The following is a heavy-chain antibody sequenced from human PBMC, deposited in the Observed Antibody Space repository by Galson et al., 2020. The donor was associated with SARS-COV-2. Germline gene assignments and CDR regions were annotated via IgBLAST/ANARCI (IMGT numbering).Heavy chain of an antibody. CDR2: ISGSGGST. Sequence: GGSLRLSCAASGFTFSSYAMSWVRQAPGKGLEWVSAISGSGGSTYYADSVKGRFTISRDNSKNTLYLQMNSLRPEDTAVYYCAKVPIAVAGTYYFDYWGQGTLVTVSA. V-gene: IGHV3-23*01. CDR3: AKVPIAVAGTYYFDY. J-gene: IGHJ4*02. CDR1: GFTFSSYA. D-gene: IGHD6-19*01.